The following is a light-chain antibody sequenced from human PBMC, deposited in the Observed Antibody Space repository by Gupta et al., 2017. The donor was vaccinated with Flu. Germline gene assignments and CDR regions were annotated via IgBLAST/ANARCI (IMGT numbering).Light chain of an antibody. V-gene: IGLV1-44*01. CDR3: AVWDDSLSGLYV. Sequence: TISCSGSSSNIGSNTVDWYQHLPGTAPKLLIYDNSQRPSGVPDRFSGSKSGTSASLAVSGLQSEDEADYYCAVWDDSLSGLYVFGAGTKVTVL. CDR2: DNS. CDR1: SSNIGSNT. J-gene: IGLJ1*01.